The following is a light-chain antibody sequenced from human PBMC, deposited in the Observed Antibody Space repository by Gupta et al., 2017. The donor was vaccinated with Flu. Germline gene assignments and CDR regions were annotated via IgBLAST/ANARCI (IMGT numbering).Light chain of an antibody. CDR1: QSISSY. CDR2: AAS. CDR3: QQGYTTPPE. J-gene: IGKJ1*01. V-gene: IGKV1-39*01. Sequence: DIQMTQSPSSLSASVGDRVTITCRTSQSISSYLNWYQQKPGKAPKLLIYAASTLQSGVPSRFSGSESGTVFTLTISSLEPEDFATYYCQQGYTTPPEFGQGTRVEVK.